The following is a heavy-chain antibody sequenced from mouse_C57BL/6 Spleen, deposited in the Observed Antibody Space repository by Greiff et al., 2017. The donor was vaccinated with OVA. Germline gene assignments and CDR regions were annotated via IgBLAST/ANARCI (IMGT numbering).Heavy chain of an antibody. CDR1: GYTFTSYW. CDR2: IYPNSGGT. Sequence: QVQLQQPGAELVKPGASVKLSCKASGYTFTSYWMHWVKQRPGRGLEWIGRIYPNSGGTKYNEKFKSKATLTVDKPSSTAYMQLSSLTSEDSAVYYCARDYDYDRYFYVWGTGTTVTVSS. J-gene: IGHJ1*03. CDR3: ARDYDYDRYFYV. D-gene: IGHD2-4*01. V-gene: IGHV1-72*01.